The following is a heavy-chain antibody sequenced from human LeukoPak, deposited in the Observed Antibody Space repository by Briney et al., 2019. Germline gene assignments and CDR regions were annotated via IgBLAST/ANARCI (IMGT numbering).Heavy chain of an antibody. CDR1: GYIFTNYD. Sequence: GALVMVSCKASGYIFTNYDISWVRQAPGHGLEWMGWSSVYNGKTNYAQNLQGRVTMTTDTSTNTAYTELRSLRSGDTAIYYCARSVGDTMIVPTGYWGQGTLVTVSS. J-gene: IGHJ4*02. D-gene: IGHD3-22*01. V-gene: IGHV1-18*01. CDR3: ARSVGDTMIVPTGY. CDR2: SSVYNGKT.